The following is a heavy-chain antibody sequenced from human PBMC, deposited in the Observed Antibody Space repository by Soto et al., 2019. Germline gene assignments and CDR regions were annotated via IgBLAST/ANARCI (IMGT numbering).Heavy chain of an antibody. CDR1: GFTFSSYA. CDR3: AKGQGVVVVAATFDY. V-gene: IGHV3-23*01. D-gene: IGHD2-15*01. CDR2: ISGSGGST. J-gene: IGHJ4*02. Sequence: WGSLRLSCAASGFTFSSYAMSWVRQAPGKGLEWVSAISGSGGSTYYADSVKGRFTISRDHSKNTLYLQMNSLRAEDTAVYYCAKGQGVVVVAATFDYWGQGTLVTVSS.